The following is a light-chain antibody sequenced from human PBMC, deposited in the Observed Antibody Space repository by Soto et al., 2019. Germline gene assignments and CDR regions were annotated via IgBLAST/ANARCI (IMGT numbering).Light chain of an antibody. V-gene: IGKV3-20*01. J-gene: IGKJ2*02. CDR3: HQYGSAPRT. CDR2: GAS. CDR1: QSVSSNY. Sequence: IVLTQSPGTLSLSPGERATLSCRASQSVSSNYLAWYQQKPGQGPRLLIFGASSRLTGIPDRFSGSGSGTDFTLTISRLEPEDVGVYYCHQYGSAPRTVGQGTKVEIK.